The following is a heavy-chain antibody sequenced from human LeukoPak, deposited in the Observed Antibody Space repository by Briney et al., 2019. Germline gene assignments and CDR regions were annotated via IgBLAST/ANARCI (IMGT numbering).Heavy chain of an antibody. CDR2: IYTSGST. Sequence: PSQTLSLTCTVSGGSISSGSYYWSWIRQPAGKGLEWIGRIYTSGSTNYNPSFKSRVTISVDMSKNQFSLKLSSVTAADTAVYYCARYPGGDYFDYWGQGTLVTVSS. J-gene: IGHJ4*02. D-gene: IGHD3-10*01. CDR3: ARYPGGDYFDY. V-gene: IGHV4-61*02. CDR1: GGSISSGSYY.